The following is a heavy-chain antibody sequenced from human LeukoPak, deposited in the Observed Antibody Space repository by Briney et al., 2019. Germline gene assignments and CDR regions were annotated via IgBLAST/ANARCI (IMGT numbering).Heavy chain of an antibody. Sequence: GASVKVSCKASGYTFTSYGISWVRQAPGQGLEWMGWISAYNGNTNYAQKLQGRVTMTTDTSTSTAYMELRSLRSDDTAVYYCAREGKTGTWGYYFDHWGQGTLVTVSS. V-gene: IGHV1-18*01. CDR2: ISAYNGNT. CDR1: GYTFTSYG. D-gene: IGHD1-7*01. J-gene: IGHJ4*02. CDR3: AREGKTGTWGYYFDH.